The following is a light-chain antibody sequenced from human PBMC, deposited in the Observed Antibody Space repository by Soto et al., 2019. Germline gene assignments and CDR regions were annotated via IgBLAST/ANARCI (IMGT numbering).Light chain of an antibody. V-gene: IGKV1-9*01. Sequence: IPVTQSPSSLSASVGDRVTITCRASQGISSYLAWYQQKPGKAPKLLIYAASTLLSGVPSRFSGSGSGTVFTLTISSLQPEDFATYYCQQLDSYSYTFGQGTKLEIK. J-gene: IGKJ2*01. CDR2: AAS. CDR3: QQLDSYSYT. CDR1: QGISSY.